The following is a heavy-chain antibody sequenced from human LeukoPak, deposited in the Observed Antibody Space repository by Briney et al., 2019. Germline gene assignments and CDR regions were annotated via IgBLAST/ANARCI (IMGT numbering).Heavy chain of an antibody. CDR1: GFTVSSNY. J-gene: IGHJ4*02. CDR3: ARGPPHYYGSGDYYFDY. V-gene: IGHV3-66*01. CDR2: IYSGGST. D-gene: IGHD3-10*01. Sequence: GGSLRLSCAASGFTVSSNYMSWVRQAPGKGLEWVSVIYSGGSTYYADSVKGRFTISRDNSKNTLYLQMNSLRAEDTAVYYCARGPPHYYGSGDYYFDYWGQGTLVTVSS.